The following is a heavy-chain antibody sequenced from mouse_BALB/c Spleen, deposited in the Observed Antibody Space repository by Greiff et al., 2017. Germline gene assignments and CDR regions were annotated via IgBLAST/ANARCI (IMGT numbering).Heavy chain of an antibody. D-gene: IGHD1-1*01. CDR1: GYSFTSYW. CDR3: ARSDYYGSSYDWYFDV. V-gene: IGHV1-87*01. J-gene: IGHJ1*01. Sequence: VQLQQSGTVLARPGASVKMSCKASGYSFTSYWMHWVKQRPGQGLEWIGAIYPGNSDTSYNQKFKGKATFTADTSSNTAYMQLSSLTSEDSAVYYCARSDYYGSSYDWYFDVWGAGTTVTVSS. CDR2: IYPGNSDT.